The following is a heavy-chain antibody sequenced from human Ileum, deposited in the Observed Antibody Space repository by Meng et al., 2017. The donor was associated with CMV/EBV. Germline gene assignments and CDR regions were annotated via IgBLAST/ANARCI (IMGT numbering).Heavy chain of an antibody. V-gene: IGHV4-59*01. D-gene: IGHD3-22*01. Sequence: SETLSLTCNFSGGSISPYYWTWIRQPPGKGLEWIGNIYYSGSTNYNPSLKSRVTISVDTSKNQFSLKLSSVTAADTAVYYCARAQHYYDSSESSFDYWGQGTLVTVSS. CDR3: ARAQHYYDSSESSFDY. J-gene: IGHJ4*02. CDR2: IYYSGST. CDR1: GGSISPYY.